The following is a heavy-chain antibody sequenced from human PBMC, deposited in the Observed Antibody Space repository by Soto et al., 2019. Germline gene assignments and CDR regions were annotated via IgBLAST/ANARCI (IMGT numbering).Heavy chain of an antibody. CDR3: SRDHTPMVRGVSVVY. J-gene: IGHJ4*02. CDR2: ISYDGSNK. D-gene: IGHD3-10*01. V-gene: IGHV3-30-3*01. Sequence: QVQLVESGGGVVQPGRSLRLSCAASGFTFSSYAMHWVSQAPGKGLEWVAVISYDGSNKYYADSVKGRFTISRVNSKNTLYLQMNSLRADDTAVYYCSRDHTPMVRGVSVVYWGQGTLVTVSS. CDR1: GFTFSSYA.